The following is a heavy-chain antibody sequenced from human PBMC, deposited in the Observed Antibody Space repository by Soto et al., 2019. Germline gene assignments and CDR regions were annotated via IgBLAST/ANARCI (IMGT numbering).Heavy chain of an antibody. CDR2: IYYSGST. Sequence: PSETLSHTYTVAGGSISSSSYYWDRIRQPPGKGLEWIGYIYYSGSTYYNPSLKSRVTISVDTSKNQFSLKLSSVTAADTALYYCARQGFGPLHGLVDVWGQGTTVTVSS. V-gene: IGHV4-39*01. CDR1: GGSISSSSYY. D-gene: IGHD3-10*01. J-gene: IGHJ6*02. CDR3: ARQGFGPLHGLVDV.